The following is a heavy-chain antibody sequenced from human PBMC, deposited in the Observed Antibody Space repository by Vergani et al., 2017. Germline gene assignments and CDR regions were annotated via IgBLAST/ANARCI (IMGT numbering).Heavy chain of an antibody. V-gene: IGHV1-18*04. CDR2: ISPYNGNT. CDR3: ARAQAAYCSSTSCSAGY. Sequence: QVQLVQSGAEVKKPGASVKVSCKASGYTFNSYGITWVRQAPGQGLEWMGWISPYNGNTAYAQKLQGRVTMTTDTSTSTAYMELSRLRSDDTAVYYCARAQAAYCSSTSCSAGYWGQGTLVTVSS. CDR1: GYTFNSYG. J-gene: IGHJ4*02. D-gene: IGHD2-2*01.